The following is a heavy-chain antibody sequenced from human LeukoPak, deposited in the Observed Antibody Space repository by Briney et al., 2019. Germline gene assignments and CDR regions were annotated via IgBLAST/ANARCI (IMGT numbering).Heavy chain of an antibody. J-gene: IGHJ4*02. CDR1: GYTFRNYG. V-gene: IGHV1-18*01. D-gene: IGHD3-22*01. CDR3: ARAPQSSGYSPLYYFDY. Sequence: GASVRVSCQASGYTFRNYGISWVRQVPGQGLEWVAWISAYNGNTNYAQKLQGRVTMTTDTSTSTAYMELRSLRSDDTAVYYCARAPQSSGYSPLYYFDYWGQGTLVTVSS. CDR2: ISAYNGNT.